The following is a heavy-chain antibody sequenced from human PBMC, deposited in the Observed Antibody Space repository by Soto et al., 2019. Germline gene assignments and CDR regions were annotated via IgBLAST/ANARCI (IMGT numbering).Heavy chain of an antibody. J-gene: IGHJ4*02. CDR3: AKVGGSYYQFDY. D-gene: IGHD1-26*01. CDR2: IYYTGNT. V-gene: IGHV4-31*03. CDR1: GDSIISSAYY. Sequence: SETLSLTCTVSGDSIISSAYYWSWIRQHPGKGLEWIGYIYYTGNTYFNPSLKSRLTISVDTSKNQFSLKLSSVTAADTAVYYCAKVGGSYYQFDYWGQGTLVTSPQ.